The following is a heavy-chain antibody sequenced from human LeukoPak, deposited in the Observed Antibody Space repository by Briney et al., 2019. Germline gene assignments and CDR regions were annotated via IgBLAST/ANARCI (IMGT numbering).Heavy chain of an antibody. CDR3: AVGYYDFWSGSSSHFDY. CDR1: GGSISSGGYY. J-gene: IGHJ4*02. V-gene: IGHV4-31*03. CDR2: IYYSGST. Sequence: PSETLSLTCTVSGGSISSGGYYWSWIRQHPGKGLEWIGYIYYSGSTYYNPSLKSRVTISVDTSKNQFSLKLSSVTAADTAVYYCAVGYYDFWSGSSSHFDYWGQGTLVTVSS. D-gene: IGHD3-3*01.